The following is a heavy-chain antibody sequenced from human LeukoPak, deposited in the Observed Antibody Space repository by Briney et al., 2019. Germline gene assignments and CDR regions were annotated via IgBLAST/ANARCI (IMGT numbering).Heavy chain of an antibody. D-gene: IGHD3-10*01. CDR3: ARVYGSGSCDYFDY. CDR1: GFTFSSYA. V-gene: IGHV3-30*04. Sequence: GGSLRLSCAVSGFTFSSYAFHWVRQAPGKGLEWVAVISYDGRSEHYADSVKGRFTISRDNSKNTLYLQMNSLRTEDTAVYYCARVYGSGSCDYFDYWGQGTLVTVSS. CDR2: ISYDGRSE. J-gene: IGHJ4*02.